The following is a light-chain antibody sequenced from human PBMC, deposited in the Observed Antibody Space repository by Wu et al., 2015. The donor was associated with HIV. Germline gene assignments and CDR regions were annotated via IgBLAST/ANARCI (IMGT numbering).Light chain of an antibody. CDR2: YAS. CDR3: QQSYTTLWT. Sequence: DIQMTQSPSSLSASVGERVTITCRTSQRIDNYLNWYQQKPGKAPKLLIYYASNLQGGVPSRFSGGGSGTDFTLTISGLQPEDLATYYCQQSYTTLWTFGQRDQGGN. J-gene: IGKJ1*01. V-gene: IGKV1-39*01. CDR1: QRIDNY.